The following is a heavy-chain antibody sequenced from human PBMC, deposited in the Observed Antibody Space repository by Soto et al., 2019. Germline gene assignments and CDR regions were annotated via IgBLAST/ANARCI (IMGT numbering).Heavy chain of an antibody. CDR3: ARDGYYGVTTDAFDI. Sequence: NPSETLSLTCSVSGGSISSYYWSWIRQPPGKGLEWIGYMFYSGSTNYNPSLKSRVTISVDTSKNQFSLKLSSVTAADTAVYYCARDGYYGVTTDAFDIWGQGTMVTVSS. J-gene: IGHJ3*02. CDR2: MFYSGST. D-gene: IGHD4-17*01. V-gene: IGHV4-59*01. CDR1: GGSISSYY.